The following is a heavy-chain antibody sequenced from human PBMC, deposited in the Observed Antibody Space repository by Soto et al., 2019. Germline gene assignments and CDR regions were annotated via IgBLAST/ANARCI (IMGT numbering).Heavy chain of an antibody. CDR1: GFTFSSYA. V-gene: IGHV3-21*01. CDR2: ISSSSSYI. CDR3: AREPGEYSDSSGYLNWFDP. D-gene: IGHD3-22*01. Sequence: GGSLRLSCTASGFTFSSYAMNWVRQAPGKGLEWVSSISSSSSYIYYADSVKGRFTISRDNAKNSLYLQMNSLRDEDTAVYYCAREPGEYSDSSGYLNWFDPWGQGTLVTVSS. J-gene: IGHJ5*02.